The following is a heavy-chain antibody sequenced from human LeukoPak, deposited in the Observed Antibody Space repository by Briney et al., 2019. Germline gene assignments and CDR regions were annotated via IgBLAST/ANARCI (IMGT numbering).Heavy chain of an antibody. CDR1: GYSFTIYW. J-gene: IGHJ4*02. CDR2: IYPGDSDT. D-gene: IGHD6-6*01. Sequence: GDSLKISCKGSGYSFTIYWIGWVRQMPGKGLEWMGIIYPGDSDTRYSPSFQGQVTISADKSISTAYLQWSSLKASDTAMYYCATSSSSSPDYFDYWGQGTLVTVSS. CDR3: ATSSSSSPDYFDY. V-gene: IGHV5-51*01.